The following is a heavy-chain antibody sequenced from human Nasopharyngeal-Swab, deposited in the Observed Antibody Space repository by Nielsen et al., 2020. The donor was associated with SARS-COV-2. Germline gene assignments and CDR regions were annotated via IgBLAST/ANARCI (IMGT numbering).Heavy chain of an antibody. Sequence: SVKVSCKASGFTFTSSAVQWVRQACGQRLEWIGWIVVGSGNTNYAQKFQERVTITRDMSTSTAYMELSSLRSEDTAVYYCAADGFSLYYFDYWGQGTLVTVSS. J-gene: IGHJ4*02. D-gene: IGHD2-8*01. CDR2: IVVGSGNT. CDR3: AADGFSLYYFDY. V-gene: IGHV1-58*01. CDR1: GFTFTSSA.